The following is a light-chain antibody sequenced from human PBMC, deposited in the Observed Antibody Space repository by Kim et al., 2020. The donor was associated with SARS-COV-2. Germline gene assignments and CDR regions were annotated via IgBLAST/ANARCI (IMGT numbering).Light chain of an antibody. Sequence: SASPGERATRSCRASESVSSNLAWYQQKPGQAPRLLIYGASTRATGIPVRFSGSGSGTEFTLTISSLQSEDFAIYFCQEYSDRPTFGGGTKVDIK. V-gene: IGKV3-15*01. CDR1: ESVSSN. CDR3: QEYSDRPT. CDR2: GAS. J-gene: IGKJ4*01.